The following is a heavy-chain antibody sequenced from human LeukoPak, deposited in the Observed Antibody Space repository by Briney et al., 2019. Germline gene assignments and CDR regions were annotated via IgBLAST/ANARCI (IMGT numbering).Heavy chain of an antibody. V-gene: IGHV1-69*13. CDR2: IIPIFGTA. CDR1: GYTFTSYG. Sequence: ASVKVSCKASGYTFTSYGISWVRQAPGQGLEWMGGIIPIFGTANYAQKFQGRVTITADESTSTAYMELSSLRSEDTAVYYCAAGVPAARLYYYYYMDVWGKGTTVTVSS. D-gene: IGHD2-2*01. CDR3: AAGVPAARLYYYYYMDV. J-gene: IGHJ6*03.